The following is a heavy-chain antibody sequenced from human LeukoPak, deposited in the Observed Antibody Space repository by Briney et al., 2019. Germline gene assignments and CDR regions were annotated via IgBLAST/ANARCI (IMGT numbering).Heavy chain of an antibody. D-gene: IGHD1-14*01. J-gene: IGHJ4*02. V-gene: IGHV4-34*01. CDR2: INHSGST. CDR1: GGSFSGYY. Sequence: SETLSLTCAVYGGSFSGYYWSWIRQPPGKGLEWIGEINHSGSTNYNPSLKSRVTISVDTSKNQFSLKLSSVTAADTAVYYCARGHSNRRNLVRGPGYYFDYWGQGTLVTVSS. CDR3: ARGHSNRRNLVRGPGYYFDY.